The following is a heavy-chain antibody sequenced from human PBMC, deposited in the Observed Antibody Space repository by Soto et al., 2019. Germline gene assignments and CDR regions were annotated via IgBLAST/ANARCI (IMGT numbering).Heavy chain of an antibody. D-gene: IGHD3-10*01. CDR2: IVVGSGNT. Sequence: SVKVSCKASGFTFTSSAVQWVRQARGQRLEWIGWIVVGSGNTNYAQKFQERVTITRDMSTSTAYMELSSLRSEDTAVYYCAAITINHFYGMDVWGQGTTVTVSS. CDR3: AAITINHFYGMDV. J-gene: IGHJ6*02. V-gene: IGHV1-58*01. CDR1: GFTFTSSA.